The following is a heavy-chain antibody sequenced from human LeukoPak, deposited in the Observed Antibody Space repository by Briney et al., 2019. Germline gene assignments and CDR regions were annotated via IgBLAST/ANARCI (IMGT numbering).Heavy chain of an antibody. Sequence: GRSLRLSCAASGFTFSSYGMRWVRQAPGKGLEWVAVIWYDGSNKYYADSVKGRFTISRDNSKNTLYLQMNSLRAEDTAVYYCARGGPYSSGWYGVDYWGQGTLVTVSS. CDR1: GFTFSSYG. CDR2: IWYDGSNK. CDR3: ARGGPYSSGWYGVDY. V-gene: IGHV3-33*01. J-gene: IGHJ4*02. D-gene: IGHD6-19*01.